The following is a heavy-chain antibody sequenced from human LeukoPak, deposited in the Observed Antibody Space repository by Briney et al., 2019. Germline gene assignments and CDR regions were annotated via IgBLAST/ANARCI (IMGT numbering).Heavy chain of an antibody. J-gene: IGHJ4*02. CDR1: GFTFSSYG. CDR2: ISYDGSNK. V-gene: IGHV3-30*18. CDR3: AKGLRGDGYDGT. D-gene: IGHD5-24*01. Sequence: GGSLRLSCAASGFTFSSYGMHWVRQAPGKGLEWVAVISYDGSNKYYADSVKGRFTISRDNSKNTLYLQMNSLRAEDTAVYYCAKGLRGDGYDGTWGQGTLVTVSS.